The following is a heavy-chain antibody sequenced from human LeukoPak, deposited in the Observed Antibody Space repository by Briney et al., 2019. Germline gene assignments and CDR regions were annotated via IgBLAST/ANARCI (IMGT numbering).Heavy chain of an antibody. Sequence: GESLKISCKGSGYSFTTYWIGWVRQMPGKGLEWMGIIYPGDSDIRYSPSFQGQVTISADKSITTAYLQWSSLKASDTAMYYCASQGGRSGYMPYDAFDIWGQGTMVTVSS. CDR1: GYSFTTYW. CDR3: ASQGGRSGYMPYDAFDI. D-gene: IGHD3-22*01. J-gene: IGHJ3*02. CDR2: IYPGDSDI. V-gene: IGHV5-51*01.